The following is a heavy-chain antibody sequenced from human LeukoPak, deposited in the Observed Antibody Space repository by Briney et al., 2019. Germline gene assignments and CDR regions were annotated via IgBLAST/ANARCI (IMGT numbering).Heavy chain of an antibody. CDR1: GFTFSSYS. J-gene: IGHJ5*02. CDR2: LSSDGSNK. CDR3: ARLLGTDNWFDP. Sequence: GRSLRLSCVASGFTFSSYSMHWVRQAPGKGLEWVAVLSSDGSNKYYADSVKGRFTISRDNSKNTLYLQMNSLRAEDTAVYYCARLLGTDNWFDPWGRGTLVTVSS. V-gene: IGHV3-30*04. D-gene: IGHD1-14*01.